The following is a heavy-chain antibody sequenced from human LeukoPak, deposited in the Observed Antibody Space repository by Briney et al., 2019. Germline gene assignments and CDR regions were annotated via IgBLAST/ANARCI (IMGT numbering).Heavy chain of an antibody. Sequence: GGSLRLSGAASGFTFSSYWMSWVRQAPGKGLEWVANIKQDGSEKYYVDSVKGRFTISRDNAKNSLYLQMNSLRAEDTAVYYCARPPLYGSGSYYFDYWGQGTLVTVSS. CDR3: ARPPLYGSGSYYFDY. CDR2: IKQDGSEK. V-gene: IGHV3-7*01. CDR1: GFTFSSYW. D-gene: IGHD3-10*01. J-gene: IGHJ4*02.